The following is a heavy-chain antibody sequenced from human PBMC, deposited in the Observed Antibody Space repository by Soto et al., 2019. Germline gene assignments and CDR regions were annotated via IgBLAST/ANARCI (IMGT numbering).Heavy chain of an antibody. V-gene: IGHV1-8*01. J-gene: IGHJ3*02. CDR1: GYTFTSSD. D-gene: IGHD4-17*01. CDR2: MNPNSGNT. Sequence: QVQLVQSGAEVKKPGASVKVSCKASGYTFTSSDINWVRQATGQVLDGMGWMNPNSGNTGYAQKLQGRVTMTRNTSISTAYMELSSLRSEDTAVYYCARSTVHTGYAFDIWGQGTMVTVSS. CDR3: ARSTVHTGYAFDI.